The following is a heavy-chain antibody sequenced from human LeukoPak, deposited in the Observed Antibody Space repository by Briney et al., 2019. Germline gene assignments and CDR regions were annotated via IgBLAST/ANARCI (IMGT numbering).Heavy chain of an antibody. V-gene: IGHV4-61*02. J-gene: IGHJ5*02. CDR1: GDSISSGDYY. CDR3: ARGGYDFWSGYNWFDP. D-gene: IGHD3-3*01. Sequence: SETLSLTCTVSGDSISSGDYYWSWIRQPAGKGLEWIGRISSSGSTNYNPSLKSRVTISVDTSKNQFSLKLSSVTAADTAVYYCARGGYDFWSGYNWFDPWGQGTLVTVSS. CDR2: ISSSGST.